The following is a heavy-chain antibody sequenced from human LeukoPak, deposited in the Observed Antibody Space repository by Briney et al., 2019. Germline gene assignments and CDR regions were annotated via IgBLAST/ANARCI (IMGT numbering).Heavy chain of an antibody. J-gene: IGHJ4*02. V-gene: IGHV3-30*02. D-gene: IGHD6-19*01. CDR1: GFTFSSYG. CDR2: IRYDGSNK. Sequence: GGSLRLSCAASGFTFSSYGMHWVRQAPGKGLEWVAFIRYDGSNKYYADSVKGRFTISRDNAKNSLYLQMSRLRAEDTAVYYCAKGSSGWGVRLNYFDYWGQGTLVTVSS. CDR3: AKGSSGWGVRLNYFDY.